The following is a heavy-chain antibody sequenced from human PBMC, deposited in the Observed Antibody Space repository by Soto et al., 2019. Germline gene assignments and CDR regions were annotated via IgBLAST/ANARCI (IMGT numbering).Heavy chain of an antibody. CDR1: GGTFSSYG. D-gene: IGHD3-22*01. J-gene: IGHJ4*02. V-gene: IGHV1-69*12. Sequence: QVQLVQSGAEVKKPGSSVKVSCKASGGTFSSYGISWVRQAPGQGLEWMGGIIPIFGIANYAQKFQGRVTITADESTSTAYMELSSLRSEATAVYYCASYFQDSSSLPPFFAYWGQGTLVTVSS. CDR2: IIPIFGIA. CDR3: ASYFQDSSSLPPFFAY.